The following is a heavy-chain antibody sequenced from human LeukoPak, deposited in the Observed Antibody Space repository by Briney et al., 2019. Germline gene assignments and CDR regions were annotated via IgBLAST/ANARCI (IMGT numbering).Heavy chain of an antibody. CDR2: INPNSGGT. CDR1: GYTFTGYY. J-gene: IGHJ4*02. V-gene: IGHV1-2*02. Sequence: ASVKVSCKASGYTFTGYYMHWVRQAPGQGLEWMGWINPNSGGTNYAQKFQGRVTMTRDTSISTAYMELSRLRSDDTAVYYCAKDYYGSGSYYFPGYWGQGTLVTVSS. D-gene: IGHD3-10*01. CDR3: AKDYYGSGSYYFPGY.